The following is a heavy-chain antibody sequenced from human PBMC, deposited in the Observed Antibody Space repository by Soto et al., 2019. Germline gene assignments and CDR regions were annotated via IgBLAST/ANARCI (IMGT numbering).Heavy chain of an antibody. CDR3: VRMEGVGATTIFYYYGMDV. CDR1: GYGFTSYW. V-gene: IGHV5-51*01. D-gene: IGHD1-26*01. CDR2: IYPGDSDT. J-gene: IGHJ6*02. Sequence: GESLKISCKGSGYGFTSYWIGWVRQMPGKGLEWMGIIYPGDSDTRYSPSFQGQVTISADKSISTAYLQWSSLKASDTAMYYCVRMEGVGATTIFYYYGMDVWGQGTTVTVSS.